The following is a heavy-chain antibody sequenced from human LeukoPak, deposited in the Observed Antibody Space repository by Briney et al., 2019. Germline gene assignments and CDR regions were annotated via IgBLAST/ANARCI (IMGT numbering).Heavy chain of an antibody. CDR2: INPNTGGA. CDR1: GYTFTAYN. D-gene: IGHD1-26*01. V-gene: IGHV1-2*02. Sequence: ASVKVSCKTSGYTFTAYNVHWVRQAPGQGLEWMGWINPNTGGASFSKRFQGRVTMTRDTSITTVYMELSRLRLDDTAVYFCARPGMGADGGAFDIWGQGTMVTVSS. CDR3: ARPGMGADGGAFDI. J-gene: IGHJ3*02.